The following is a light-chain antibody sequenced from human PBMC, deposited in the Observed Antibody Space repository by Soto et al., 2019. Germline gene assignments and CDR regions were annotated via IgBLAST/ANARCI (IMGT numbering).Light chain of an antibody. CDR3: QQRRSWPPTIT. V-gene: IGKV3-11*01. CDR1: QSVSTY. J-gene: IGKJ5*01. CDR2: DAS. Sequence: EIMLSISPATLSLTTGERATLSCRASQSVSTYLAWYQQRPGQAPRLLIYDASYRATDIPPRFSGSGSGTDFTLTISSLEPEDFAVYYCQQRRSWPPTITFGQGTRLEIK.